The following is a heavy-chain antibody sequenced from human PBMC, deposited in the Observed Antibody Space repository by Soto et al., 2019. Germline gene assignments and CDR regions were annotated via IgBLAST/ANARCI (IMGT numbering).Heavy chain of an antibody. V-gene: IGHV3-23*01. D-gene: IGHD6-25*01. CDR1: GFTFSSYA. CDR2: ISGSGGST. CDR3: AKDSDPVSTSSGDV. Sequence: QLLESGGGFIQPGVSPRVSCAASGFTFSSYAMSWVRQAPGKGLEWVSAISGSGGSTYYADSVKGRFTISRDNSKNTLYLQMNSLRAEDMAVYYCAKDSDPVSTSSGDVWGQGTTVTVSS. J-gene: IGHJ6*02.